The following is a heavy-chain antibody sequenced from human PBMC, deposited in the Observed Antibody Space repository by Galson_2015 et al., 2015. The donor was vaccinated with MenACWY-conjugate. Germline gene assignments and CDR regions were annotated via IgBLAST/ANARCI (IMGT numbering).Heavy chain of an antibody. Sequence: SLRLSCALSGFTFSTYWMYWVRQAPGKGLEWVSRIDPDGSATDYAESMKGRFTISRDNAKNTLFLQIHSLRVEDTAVYYCATAGSYRFDYWGQGALVTVSS. CDR2: IDPDGSAT. J-gene: IGHJ4*02. V-gene: IGHV3-74*01. CDR3: ATAGSYRFDY. D-gene: IGHD1-26*01. CDR1: GFTFSTYW.